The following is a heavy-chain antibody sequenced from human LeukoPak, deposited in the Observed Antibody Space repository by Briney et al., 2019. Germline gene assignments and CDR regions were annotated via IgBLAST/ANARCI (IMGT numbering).Heavy chain of an antibody. CDR2: INPNSGGT. CDR1: GYTFTGYY. V-gene: IGHV1-2*04. Sequence: ASVKVSCKASGYTFTGYYMHWVRQAPGQGLEWMGWINPNSGGTNYAQKFQDWVTMTRDTSISTAYMELSRLRSDGTAVYYCAREDSSGPMGYWGQGTLVTVSS. D-gene: IGHD6-19*01. CDR3: AREDSSGPMGY. J-gene: IGHJ4*02.